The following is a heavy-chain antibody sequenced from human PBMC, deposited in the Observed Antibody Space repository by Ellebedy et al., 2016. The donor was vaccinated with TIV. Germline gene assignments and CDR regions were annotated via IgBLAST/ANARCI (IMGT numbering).Heavy chain of an antibody. V-gene: IGHV4-30-2*01. D-gene: IGHD1-14*01. CDR3: ARDQGTGHWYFDL. J-gene: IGHJ2*01. CDR1: GGSISSGGYS. Sequence: SETLSLXCAVSGGSISSGGYSWSWIRQPPGKGLEWIGYIYHSGSTYYNPSLKSRVTISVDRSKNQFSLKLSSVTAADTAVYYCARDQGTGHWYFDLWGRGTLVTVSS. CDR2: IYHSGST.